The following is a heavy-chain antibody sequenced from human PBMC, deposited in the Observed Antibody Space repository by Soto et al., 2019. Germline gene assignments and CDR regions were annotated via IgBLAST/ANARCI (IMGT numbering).Heavy chain of an antibody. CDR2: INSDGSST. CDR3: ARYQYQPSPFDN. J-gene: IGHJ4*02. CDR1: GFTFRTYW. V-gene: IGHV3-74*01. D-gene: IGHD2-2*01. Sequence: GGSLRLSCAASGFTFRTYWMHWVRQGPGKGLVWVSRINSDGSSTSYADSVKGRFTISRDNAKNTVYLQMNSLRAEDTAVYYCARYQYQPSPFDNWGQGTLVTVSS.